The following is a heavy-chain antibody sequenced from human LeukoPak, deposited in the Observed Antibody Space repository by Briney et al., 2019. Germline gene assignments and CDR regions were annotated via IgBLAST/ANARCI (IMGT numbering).Heavy chain of an antibody. Sequence: ASEKVSGKASGYTFTGYYMHWVRQAPGQGLEWMGWINPNSGGANYAQKFQGRVTMTRDTSISTAYMELSRLRSDDTAVYYCARDNSSSWTRDAFDIWGQGAMVTVSS. D-gene: IGHD6-13*01. CDR2: INPNSGGA. CDR3: ARDNSSSWTRDAFDI. CDR1: GYTFTGYY. J-gene: IGHJ3*02. V-gene: IGHV1-2*02.